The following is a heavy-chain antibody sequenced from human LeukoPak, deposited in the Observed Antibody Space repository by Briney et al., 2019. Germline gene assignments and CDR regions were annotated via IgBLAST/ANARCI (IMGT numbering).Heavy chain of an antibody. J-gene: IGHJ4*02. CDR2: IYYSGST. CDR3: ARGVPQWLLPGGFDY. V-gene: IGHV4-59*13. Sequence: SETLSLTCTVSGGSISSYYWSWIRQPPGKGLEWIGYIYYSGSTNYNPSLKSRVTISVDTSKNQFSLKLSSVTAADTAVYYCARGVPQWLLPGGFDYWAREPWSPSPQ. CDR1: GGSISSYY. D-gene: IGHD6-19*01.